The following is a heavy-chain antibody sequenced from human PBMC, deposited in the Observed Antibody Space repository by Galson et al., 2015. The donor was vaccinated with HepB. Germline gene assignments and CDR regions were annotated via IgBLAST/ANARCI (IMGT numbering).Heavy chain of an antibody. CDR1: GYTFTSYG. V-gene: IGHV1-18*01. J-gene: IGHJ6*02. D-gene: IGHD5-18*01. CDR3: ARVWGRGYSYGYYYYGMDV. CDR2: ISAYNGNT. Sequence: SVKVSCKASGYTFTSYGISWVRQAPGQGLEWMGWISAYNGNTNYAQKLQGRVTMTTDTSTSTAYMELRSLRSDDTAVYYCARVWGRGYSYGYYYYGMDVWGQGTTVTVSS.